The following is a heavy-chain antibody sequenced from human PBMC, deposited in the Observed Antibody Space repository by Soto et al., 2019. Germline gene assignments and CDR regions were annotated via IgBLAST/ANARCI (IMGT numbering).Heavy chain of an antibody. V-gene: IGHV3-23*01. CDR2: ISGSGVST. D-gene: IGHD6-6*01. J-gene: IGHJ6*02. Sequence: GSLRLSCAASGFTFSSYAMSWVRQASGKGLEGLATISGSGVSTYYADSVKGLFTISSDNSKNTMYLQMNSLRAEDTAVYYFANDLYSSSSMYYYGMDVWGQGTTVTVSS. CDR1: GFTFSSYA. CDR3: ANDLYSSSSMYYYGMDV.